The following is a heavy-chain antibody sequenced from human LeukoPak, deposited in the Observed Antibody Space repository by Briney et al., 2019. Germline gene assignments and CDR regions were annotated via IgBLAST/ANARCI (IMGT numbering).Heavy chain of an antibody. Sequence: SETLSLTCTVSGGSISSSSYYWGWIRQPPGKGLEWIGSIYYSGSTYYNPSLKSRVTISVDTSKNQFSLKLSSVTAADTAAYYCARRDPSGLLWFGELYAFDIWGQGTMVTVSS. J-gene: IGHJ3*02. CDR1: GGSISSSSYY. CDR3: ARRDPSGLLWFGELYAFDI. V-gene: IGHV4-39*01. CDR2: IYYSGST. D-gene: IGHD3-10*01.